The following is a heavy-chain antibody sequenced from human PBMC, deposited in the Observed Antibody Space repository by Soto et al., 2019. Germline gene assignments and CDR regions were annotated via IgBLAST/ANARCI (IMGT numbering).Heavy chain of an antibody. V-gene: IGHV1-69*06. CDR2: IIPIFNST. Sequence: VKVSCKVSGSRFSNYVISWVRQAPGHGLEWLGRIIPIFNSTKYAQNFQGRVTITADKSTSTASLELSSLRSDDTAVYYCAREGRGKKAGYNGLVSLGYWGQGTLVTVSS. J-gene: IGHJ4*02. CDR3: AREGRGKKAGYNGLVSLGY. D-gene: IGHD2-2*02. CDR1: GSRFSNYV.